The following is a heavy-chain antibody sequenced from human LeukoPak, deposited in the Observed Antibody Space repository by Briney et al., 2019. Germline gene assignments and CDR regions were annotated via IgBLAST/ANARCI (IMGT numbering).Heavy chain of an antibody. V-gene: IGHV3-23*01. D-gene: IGHD4-11*01. Sequence: GGSLRLSCAASGFTFSSYAMSWVRQAPGKGLEWVSGISGSGDNTYYADSVKGRFTISRDNSKNTLYLQMNRLRVEDAAVYYCASSDDYNTYWYYLNFWGQGTLVTVSS. CDR2: ISGSGDNT. J-gene: IGHJ4*02. CDR3: ASSDDYNTYWYYLNF. CDR1: GFTFSSYA.